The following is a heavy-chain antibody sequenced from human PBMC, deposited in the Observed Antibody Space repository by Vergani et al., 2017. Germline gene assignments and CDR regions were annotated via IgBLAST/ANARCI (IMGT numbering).Heavy chain of an antibody. Sequence: EVQLVESGGGLVQPGGSLRLSCAASGFTFSSYSMNWVRQAPGKGLEWVSYISSSSSTIYYAASVKGRFTISRDNAKNSLYLQMNSLRAEDTAVYYCAREGYYDFWSGYHQDYYGMDVWGQGTTVTVSS. CDR2: ISSSSSTI. J-gene: IGHJ6*02. D-gene: IGHD3-3*01. V-gene: IGHV3-48*01. CDR1: GFTFSSYS. CDR3: AREGYYDFWSGYHQDYYGMDV.